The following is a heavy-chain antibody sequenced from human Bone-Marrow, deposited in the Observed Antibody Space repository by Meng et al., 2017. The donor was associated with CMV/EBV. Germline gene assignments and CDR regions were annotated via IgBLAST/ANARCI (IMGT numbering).Heavy chain of an antibody. CDR2: INPKTGGT. CDR1: GYNFNDYY. D-gene: IGHD2-2*01. CDR3: ARMVEGYARHLHLDS. Sequence: ASVKVSCKSFGYNFNDYYINWFRRAPGQGLQFMGWINPKTGGTNFPEAFRGRVTMTADTSIATTYMEIRKLVSGDTALYFCARMVEGYARHLHLDSWAQGTLVTVSS. J-gene: IGHJ5*01. V-gene: IGHV1-2*02.